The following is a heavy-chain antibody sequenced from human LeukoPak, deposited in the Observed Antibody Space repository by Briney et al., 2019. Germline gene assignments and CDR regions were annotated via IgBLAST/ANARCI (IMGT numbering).Heavy chain of an antibody. CDR2: IYYSGST. J-gene: IGHJ6*04. CDR1: GGSISTGGYY. V-gene: IGHV4-31*03. D-gene: IGHD3-3*01. CDR3: ARDAVKAGRLTIWAMDV. Sequence: SETLSLTCNVSGGSISTGGYYWTWIRQHPGKGLEWIGYIYYSGSTYYNPSLKSRVAISVDTSKNQFSLKLSSVTAADTAVYYCARDAVKAGRLTIWAMDVWGKGTTVTVSS.